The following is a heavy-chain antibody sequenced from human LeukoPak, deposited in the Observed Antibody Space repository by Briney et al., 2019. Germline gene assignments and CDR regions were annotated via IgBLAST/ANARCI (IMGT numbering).Heavy chain of an antibody. V-gene: IGHV4-39*07. CDR3: ARNSAAQPSPYYFDY. D-gene: IGHD6-25*01. CDR1: GGSISGYY. CDR2: IYYSGST. Sequence: SETLSLTCSVSGGSISGYYWSWIRQPPGKGLEWIGSIYYSGSTYYNPSLKSRVTISVDTSKNQFSLKLSSVTAADTAVYYCARNSAAQPSPYYFDYWGQGTLVTVSS. J-gene: IGHJ4*02.